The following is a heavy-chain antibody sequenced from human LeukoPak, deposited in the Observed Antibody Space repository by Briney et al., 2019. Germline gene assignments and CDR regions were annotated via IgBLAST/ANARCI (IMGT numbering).Heavy chain of an antibody. Sequence: SVKVSCKASGGTFSSYAISWVRQAPGQGLEWMGGIIPIFGTANYAQKLQGRVTMTTDTSTSTAYMELRSLRSDDTAVYYCARSPSNTPDAFDIWGQGTMVTVSS. D-gene: IGHD2-2*02. J-gene: IGHJ3*02. CDR3: ARSPSNTPDAFDI. CDR1: GGTFSSYA. CDR2: IIPIFGTA. V-gene: IGHV1-69*05.